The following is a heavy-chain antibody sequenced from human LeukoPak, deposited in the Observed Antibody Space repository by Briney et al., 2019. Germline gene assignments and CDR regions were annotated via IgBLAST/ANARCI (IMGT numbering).Heavy chain of an antibody. V-gene: IGHV1-2*02. CDR2: INPNSGGT. CDR1: GYTFTGYY. D-gene: IGHD3-22*01. Sequence: ASVKVSCKASGYTFTGYYMHWVRQAPGQGLEWMGWINPNSGGTNYAQKFQGRVTMTRDTSISTAYMKLSRLRSDDTAVYYCARDRDDSSGYYRETLFDYWGQGTLVTVSS. J-gene: IGHJ4*02. CDR3: ARDRDDSSGYYRETLFDY.